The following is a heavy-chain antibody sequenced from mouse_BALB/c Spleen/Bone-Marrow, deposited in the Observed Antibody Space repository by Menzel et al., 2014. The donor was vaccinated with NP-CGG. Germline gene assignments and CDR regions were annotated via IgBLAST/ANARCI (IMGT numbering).Heavy chain of an antibody. V-gene: IGHV1-9*01. CDR1: GYTFSSFW. CDR3: ARSIDY. Sequence: QAQLQQSGAELMKPGASVKISCKTTGYTFSSFWLEWVKQRPGHGLEWIGEILPGSGGTNYNEKFKGKATFTADTSSNTAYMQLNSLTSEDSAVYYCARSIDYWGQGTPVTVSS. J-gene: IGHJ4*01. CDR2: ILPGSGGT.